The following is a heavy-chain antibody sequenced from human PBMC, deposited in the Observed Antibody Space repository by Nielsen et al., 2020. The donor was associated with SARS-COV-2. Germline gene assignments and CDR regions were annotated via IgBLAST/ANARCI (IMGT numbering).Heavy chain of an antibody. D-gene: IGHD3-3*01. CDR1: GFTFSSYW. CDR2: INSDGSST. V-gene: IGHV3-74*01. J-gene: IGHJ3*02. Sequence: GESLKISCAASGFTFSSYWMHWVRQAPGKGLVWVSRINSDGSSTSYADSVKGRFTISRDNAKNTLYLQMNSLRAEDTAVYYCARGRTYYDFWSGYYTHAFDIWGQGTMVTVSS. CDR3: ARGRTYYDFWSGYYTHAFDI.